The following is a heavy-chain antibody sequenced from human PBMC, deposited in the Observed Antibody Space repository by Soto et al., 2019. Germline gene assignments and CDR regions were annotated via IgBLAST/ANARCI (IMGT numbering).Heavy chain of an antibody. V-gene: IGHV1-3*01. CDR3: ARVEVRSPGPFDY. CDR1: GYTFTSYA. J-gene: IGHJ4*02. D-gene: IGHD3-3*01. Sequence: EASVKVSCKASGYTFTSYAMHWVRQAPGQRLEWMGWINAGNGNTKYSQKFQGRVTITRDTSASTAYMELSSLRSEDTAVYYCARVEVRSPGPFDYWGQGTLVTVSS. CDR2: INAGNGNT.